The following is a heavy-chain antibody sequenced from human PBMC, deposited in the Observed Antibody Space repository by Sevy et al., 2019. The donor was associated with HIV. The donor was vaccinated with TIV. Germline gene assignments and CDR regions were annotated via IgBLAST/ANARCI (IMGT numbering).Heavy chain of an antibody. J-gene: IGHJ4*02. Sequence: GGSLRLSCAASGFTFTNYWMTWVRQAPGKGLEWVANIKEDGSENNYVESVKGRFTISRDNAKNSVYLQMNSLRAEDTAVYYCAREVWGPEYWGQGNLVTVSP. CDR3: AREVWGPEY. CDR2: IKEDGSEN. CDR1: GFTFTNYW. D-gene: IGHD7-27*01. V-gene: IGHV3-7*01.